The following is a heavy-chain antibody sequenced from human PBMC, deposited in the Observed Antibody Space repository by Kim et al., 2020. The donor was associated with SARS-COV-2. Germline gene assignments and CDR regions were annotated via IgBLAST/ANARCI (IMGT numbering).Heavy chain of an antibody. CDR1: GFTFSSYW. Sequence: GGSLRLSCAASGFTFSSYWTHWVRQAPGKGLVWVSRVNRDGSTTNYADSVKGRFTISRDNAKNTLYLQMNSLRAEDTAVYYCARETLVRGEYYFDYWGQGILVTVSS. CDR3: ARETLVRGEYYFDY. CDR2: VNRDGSTT. D-gene: IGHD3-10*01. V-gene: IGHV3-74*01. J-gene: IGHJ4*02.